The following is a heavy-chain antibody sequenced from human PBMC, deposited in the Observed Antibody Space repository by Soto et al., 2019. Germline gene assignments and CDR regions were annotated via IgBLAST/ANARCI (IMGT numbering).Heavy chain of an antibody. CDR2: INPKSGAT. J-gene: IGHJ4*02. V-gene: IGHV1-2*02. D-gene: IGHD3-22*01. CDR3: ATPGGPDSGGYYYFDF. Sequence: ASVKVSCKASGYTFSGYYMHWVRQAPGKGLEWMGWINPKSGATHFAQKFHGRVTMTRDTSISTAYMDLSRLGSDDTAVYYCATPGGPDSGGYYYFDFWGQGSPVTVSS. CDR1: GYTFSGYY.